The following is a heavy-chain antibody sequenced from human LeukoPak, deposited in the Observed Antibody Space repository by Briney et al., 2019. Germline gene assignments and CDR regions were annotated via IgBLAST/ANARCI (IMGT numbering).Heavy chain of an antibody. V-gene: IGHV3-7*01. D-gene: IGHD3-3*01. CDR2: INEDETEK. J-gene: IGHJ3*02. CDR3: AREFFRVHAFDM. Sequence: GGSLRLSCAASGFTFSDYWMSWVRRAPGKGLEWVANINEDETEKNCIDSVEGRFTISRDNTKNSLYLQMNSLRAEDTAIYYCAREFFRVHAFDMWGQGTMVTVSS. CDR1: GFTFSDYW.